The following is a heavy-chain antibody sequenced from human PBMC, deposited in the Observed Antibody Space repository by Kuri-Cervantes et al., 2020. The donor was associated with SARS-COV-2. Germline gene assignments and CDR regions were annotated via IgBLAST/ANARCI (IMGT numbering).Heavy chain of an antibody. D-gene: IGHD4-17*01. V-gene: IGHV5-51*01. CDR1: GYSFTSYW. CDR2: IYPGDSDT. J-gene: IGHJ3*02. CDR3: ARRSRPYGDDDAFDI. Sequence: GESLKISCKSSGYSFTSYWIGWVRQMPGKGLEWMGIIYPGDSDTRYSPSFQGQVTISADKSISTAYLQWSSLKASDTAMYYCARRSRPYGDDDAFDIWGQGTMVTVSS.